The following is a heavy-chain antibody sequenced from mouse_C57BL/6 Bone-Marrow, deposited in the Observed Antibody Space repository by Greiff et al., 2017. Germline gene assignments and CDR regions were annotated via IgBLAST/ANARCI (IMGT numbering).Heavy chain of an antibody. CDR2: IDPENGDT. D-gene: IGHD1-1*01. V-gene: IGHV14-4*01. Sequence: VQLQQSGAELVRPGASVKLSCTASGFNIKDDYMHWVKQRPEQGLEWIGWIDPENGDTEYASKFQGKATITADTSSNTAYLQLSSLTSEDTAVYYCTHLLLEAYWGQGTLVTVSA. J-gene: IGHJ3*01. CDR1: GFNIKDDY. CDR3: THLLLEAY.